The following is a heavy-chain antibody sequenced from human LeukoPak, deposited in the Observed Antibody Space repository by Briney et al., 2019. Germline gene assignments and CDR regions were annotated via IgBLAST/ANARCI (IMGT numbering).Heavy chain of an antibody. CDR1: GFTFSSYA. J-gene: IGHJ5*02. Sequence: GGSLRLSCAASGFTFSSYAMSWVRQAPGKGLEWVSAISGSGGSTYYADSVKGRFTISRDNSKNTLYPQMNSLRAEDTAVYYCAKEGRGYSGYDTGVVTTWGQGTLVTVSS. V-gene: IGHV3-23*01. CDR2: ISGSGGST. CDR3: AKEGRGYSGYDTGVVTT. D-gene: IGHD5-12*01.